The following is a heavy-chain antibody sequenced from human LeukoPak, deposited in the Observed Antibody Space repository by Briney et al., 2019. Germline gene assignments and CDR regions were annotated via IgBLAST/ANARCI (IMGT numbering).Heavy chain of an antibody. V-gene: IGHV3-23*01. CDR3: TRRNDFRSGPY. Sequence: GGSLRLSCAASGFIFSNYAMGWVRQAPGKGLEWISGIIGSGGSPYYADSVKGRFTISRDNSKNTLFLQMMGLRVEDTAVYYCTRRNDFRSGPYWGQGTLVTVAS. CDR2: IIGSGGSP. D-gene: IGHD3-3*01. J-gene: IGHJ4*02. CDR1: GFIFSNYA.